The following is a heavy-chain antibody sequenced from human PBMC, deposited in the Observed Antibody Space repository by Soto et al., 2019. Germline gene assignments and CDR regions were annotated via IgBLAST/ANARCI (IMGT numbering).Heavy chain of an antibody. D-gene: IGHD4-17*01. Sequence: GESLKISCKGSGYSFTSYWIGWVRQMPGKGLEWMGIIYPGDSDTRYSPSFQGQVTISADKSISTAYLQGSSLKASDTAMYYCARHDYGGNSGAYYYYYYGMDVWGQGTTVTVSS. CDR1: GYSFTSYW. V-gene: IGHV5-51*01. J-gene: IGHJ6*02. CDR3: ARHDYGGNSGAYYYYYYGMDV. CDR2: IYPGDSDT.